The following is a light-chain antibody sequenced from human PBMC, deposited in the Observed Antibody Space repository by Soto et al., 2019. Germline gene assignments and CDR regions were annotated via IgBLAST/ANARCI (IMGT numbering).Light chain of an antibody. CDR1: QSVSSSY. V-gene: IGKV3-20*01. J-gene: IGKJ4*01. Sequence: EIVLTQSPGTLSLSPGERAILSCRASQSVSSSYFAWYQQKPGQAPRLLIYGASNRATGIPDTFSGSGSGTDFTLTISRLEPEDFAVYYCQQYGGSPPGLTFGGGTKVDIK. CDR2: GAS. CDR3: QQYGGSPPGLT.